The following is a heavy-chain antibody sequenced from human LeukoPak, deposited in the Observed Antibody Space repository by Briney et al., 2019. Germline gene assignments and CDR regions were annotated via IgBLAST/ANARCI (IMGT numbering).Heavy chain of an antibody. D-gene: IGHD3-10*01. CDR3: ARSTYYYGSGSYSTLPDY. J-gene: IGHJ4*02. Sequence: GGSLRLSCAASGFTFSSFGMNWVRQAPGKGLEWVSYISSSSSTIYYADSVKGRFTISRDNAKNSLYLQMNSLRAEDTAVYYCARSTYYYGSGSYSTLPDYWGQGTLVTVSS. V-gene: IGHV3-48*01. CDR2: ISSSSSTI. CDR1: GFTFSSFG.